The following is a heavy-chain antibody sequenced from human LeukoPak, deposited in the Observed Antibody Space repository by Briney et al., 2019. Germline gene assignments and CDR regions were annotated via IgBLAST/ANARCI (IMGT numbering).Heavy chain of an antibody. J-gene: IGHJ4*02. V-gene: IGHV3-30-3*01. Sequence: GGSLRLSCAASGFTFSSYAMHWVRQAPGKGLEWVAVISYDGSNKYYADSVKGRFTISRDNSKNTLYLQMNSLRAEDTAVYYCARDTSYYYDSSGYYPPDYWGQGTLLTVSS. CDR1: GFTFSSYA. CDR3: ARDTSYYYDSSGYYPPDY. CDR2: ISYDGSNK. D-gene: IGHD3-22*01.